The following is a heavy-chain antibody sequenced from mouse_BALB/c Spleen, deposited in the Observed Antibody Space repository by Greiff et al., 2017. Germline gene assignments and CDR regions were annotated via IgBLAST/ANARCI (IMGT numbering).Heavy chain of an antibody. CDR2: ISYSGST. CDR3: AQDYYGSSSWFAY. V-gene: IGHV3-2*02. J-gene: IGHJ3*01. CDR1: GYSITSDYA. D-gene: IGHD1-1*01. Sequence: VQLKESGPGLVKPSQSLSLTCTVTGYSITSDYAWNWIRQFPGNKLEWMGYISYSGSTSYNPSLKSRISITRDTSKNQFFLQLNSVTTEDTATYYCAQDYYGSSSWFAYWGQGTLVTVSA.